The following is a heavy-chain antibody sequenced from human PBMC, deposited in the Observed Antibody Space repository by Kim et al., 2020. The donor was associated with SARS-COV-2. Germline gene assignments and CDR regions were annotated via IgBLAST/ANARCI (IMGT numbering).Heavy chain of an antibody. J-gene: IGHJ3*01. Sequence: YNPALKSRVTISVDTSKNQFSLKLSSVTAADTAVYYCARLGLYYYGSGNSWGQGTMVTVSS. CDR3: ARLGLYYYGSGNS. V-gene: IGHV4-39*01. D-gene: IGHD3-10*01.